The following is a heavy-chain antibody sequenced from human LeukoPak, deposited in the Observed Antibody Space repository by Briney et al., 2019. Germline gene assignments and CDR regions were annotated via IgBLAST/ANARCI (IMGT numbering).Heavy chain of an antibody. J-gene: IGHJ4*02. CDR2: INHSGST. D-gene: IGHD2-2*01. CDR3: ARHVAYCSSTSCYGYYFDY. Sequence: PSETLSLTCAVYGGSFSGYYWSWIRQPPGKGLEWIGEINHSGSTNYNPSLKSRVTISVDTSKNQFSLKLSSVTAADTAVYYCARHVAYCSSTSCYGYYFDYWGQGTLVTVSS. V-gene: IGHV4-34*01. CDR1: GGSFSGYY.